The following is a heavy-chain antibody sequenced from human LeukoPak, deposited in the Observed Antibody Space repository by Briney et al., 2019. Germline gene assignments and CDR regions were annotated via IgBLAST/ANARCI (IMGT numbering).Heavy chain of an antibody. D-gene: IGHD3-10*01. CDR2: ISAYNGNT. CDR1: GGTFSSYA. J-gene: IGHJ5*02. Sequence: GASVKVSCRASGGTFSSYAISWVRRAPGQGLEWMGWISAYNGNTNYAQKLQGRVTMTTDTSTSTAYMELRSLRSDDTAVYYCARVGEGAHGGKWFDPWGQGTLVTVSS. CDR3: ARVGEGAHGGKWFDP. V-gene: IGHV1-18*01.